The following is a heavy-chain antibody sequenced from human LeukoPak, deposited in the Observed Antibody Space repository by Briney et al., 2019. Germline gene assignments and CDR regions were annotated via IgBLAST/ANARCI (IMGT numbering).Heavy chain of an antibody. Sequence: PSETLSLTCTVSGGSISSSSYYWGWIRQPLGKGLEWIGSIYYSGSTYYNPSLKSRVTISVDTSKNQFSLKLSSVTAADTAVYYCAREIAAAGDFDYWGQGTLVTVSS. V-gene: IGHV4-39*07. D-gene: IGHD6-13*01. J-gene: IGHJ4*02. CDR1: GGSISSSSYY. CDR2: IYYSGST. CDR3: AREIAAAGDFDY.